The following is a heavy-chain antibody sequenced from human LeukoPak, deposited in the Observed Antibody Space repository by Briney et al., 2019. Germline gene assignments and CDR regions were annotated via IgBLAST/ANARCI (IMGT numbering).Heavy chain of an antibody. CDR2: ISHSGDKT. J-gene: IGHJ4*02. D-gene: IGHD2-2*01. CDR3: VPLGFCSDTSCHTSDY. CDR1: GFTFSSYA. Sequence: PGGSLRLSCAASGFTFSSYAMSWVRQAPGKGLEWVSSISHSGDKTYYADSVKGRITISRDNSKNTLYLQMNSLGAEDTALYYCVPLGFCSDTSCHTSDYWGQGTLVTVSS. V-gene: IGHV3-23*01.